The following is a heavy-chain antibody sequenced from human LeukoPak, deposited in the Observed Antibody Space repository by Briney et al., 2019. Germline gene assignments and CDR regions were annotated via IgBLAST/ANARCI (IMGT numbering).Heavy chain of an antibody. Sequence: PGGSLRLSCAASGFTFSSYSMNWVRQAPGKGLEWVSSISSSSSYIYYADSVKGRFTISRDNAKNSLYLQMNSLRAEDTAVYYCARGYDSSGPHDYWGQGTLVTVSS. CDR2: ISSSSSYI. CDR3: ARGYDSSGPHDY. V-gene: IGHV3-21*01. D-gene: IGHD3-22*01. CDR1: GFTFSSYS. J-gene: IGHJ4*02.